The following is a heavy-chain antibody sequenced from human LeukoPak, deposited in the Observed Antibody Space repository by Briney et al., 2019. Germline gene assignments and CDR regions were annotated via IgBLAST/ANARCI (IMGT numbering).Heavy chain of an antibody. CDR3: AKWKTVAATDY. J-gene: IGHJ4*02. V-gene: IGHV3-23*01. CDR1: GFTFSSFT. D-gene: IGHD6-19*01. CDR2: ISSSSRDI. Sequence: PGGSLRLSCAASGFTFSSFTMNWVRQAPGKGLEWVAAISSSSRDIFYADSVKGRFTISRDNSKNTLFLQMNSLRAEDTAVYYCAKWKTVAATDYWGQGTLVTVSS.